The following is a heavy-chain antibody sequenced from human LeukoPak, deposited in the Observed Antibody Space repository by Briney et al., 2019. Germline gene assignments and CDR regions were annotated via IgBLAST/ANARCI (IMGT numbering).Heavy chain of an antibody. CDR1: GFTFSSYS. CDR2: ISSSSSYI. CDR3: ARVISYFDL. J-gene: IGHJ4*02. Sequence: GGSLRLSCAASGFTFSSYSMNWVRQAPGKGLEWVSSISSSSSYIYYADSVKGRFTISRDNAHNTLYLQMTSLRPEDTAVYYCARVISYFDLWGQGALVTASS. D-gene: IGHD3/OR15-3a*01. V-gene: IGHV3-21*01.